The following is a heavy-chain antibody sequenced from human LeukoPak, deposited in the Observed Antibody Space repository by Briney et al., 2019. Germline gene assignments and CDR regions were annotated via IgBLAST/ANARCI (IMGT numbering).Heavy chain of an antibody. Sequence: ASVKVSCKASGYTFTSYYMHWVRQAPGQGLEWMGIINPSGGSTGYAQKFQGRVTMTRDTSTSTVYMELSSLKSEDTAVYYCARDTALVTAPVYCGMDVWGQGTTVTVSS. CDR1: GYTFTSYY. CDR2: INPSGGST. CDR3: ARDTALVTAPVYCGMDV. J-gene: IGHJ6*02. V-gene: IGHV1-46*01. D-gene: IGHD5-18*01.